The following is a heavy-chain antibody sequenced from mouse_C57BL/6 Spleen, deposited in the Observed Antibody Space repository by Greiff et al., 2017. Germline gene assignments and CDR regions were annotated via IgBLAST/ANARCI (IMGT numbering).Heavy chain of an antibody. Sequence: VQLQQSGPELVKPGASVKIFCKASGYAFSSSWMNWVKQRPGTGLEWIGRIYPGDGDTNYNGKFKGKATLTADNSSSTAYMQLSSLTSEDSSVYFGARVYYSNYDYAMDYWGQGTSVTVSS. CDR3: ARVYYSNYDYAMDY. V-gene: IGHV1-82*01. CDR1: GYAFSSSW. CDR2: IYPGDGDT. J-gene: IGHJ4*01. D-gene: IGHD2-5*01.